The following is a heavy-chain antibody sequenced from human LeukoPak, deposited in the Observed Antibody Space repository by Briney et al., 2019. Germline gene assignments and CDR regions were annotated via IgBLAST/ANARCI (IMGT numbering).Heavy chain of an antibody. CDR1: GGTFSSYA. D-gene: IGHD2-2*01. V-gene: IGHV1-69*13. CDR2: IIPIFGTA. CDR3: ARSGDIVVVPAATNNWFDP. J-gene: IGHJ5*02. Sequence: SVKVSCKASGGTFSSYAISWVRQAPGQGLEWMGGIIPIFGTANYAQKFQGRVTITAGESTSTAYMELSSLRSEDTAVYYCARSGDIVVVPAATNNWFDPWGQGTLVTASS.